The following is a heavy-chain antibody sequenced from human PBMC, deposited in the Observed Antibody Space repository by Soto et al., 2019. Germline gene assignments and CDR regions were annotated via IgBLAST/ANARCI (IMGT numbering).Heavy chain of an antibody. CDR3: SRHEEGRRIVFYGMDV. V-gene: IGHV3-73*02. D-gene: IGHD2-15*01. CDR2: VRSKIHNYAT. CDR1: GFTFSRSD. Sequence: QLVESGGGLVQAGGSLRLSCSASGFTFSRSDLHWVRQAPGKGLEWVGRVRSKIHNYATSFADSVRGRFTISRNDSDNTVSLEMSGLKSEDTALYYCSRHEEGRRIVFYGMDVWGQVTTVTVSS. J-gene: IGHJ6*02.